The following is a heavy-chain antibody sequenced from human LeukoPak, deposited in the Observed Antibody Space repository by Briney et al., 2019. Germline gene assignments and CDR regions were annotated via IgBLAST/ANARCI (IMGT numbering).Heavy chain of an antibody. CDR1: GGSVTSANW. CDR3: ARGRFGELLLFDY. CDR2: VHLDGRT. V-gene: IGHV4-4*02. D-gene: IGHD3-10*01. J-gene: IGHJ4*02. Sequence: SGTLSLTCGVPGGSVTSANWWTWVRQPPGKGLEWIGEVHLDGRTNYNPSLKSRLTMSVDLSENHISLKVTSVTAADTAVYYCARGRFGELLLFDYWGQGTLVTVSS.